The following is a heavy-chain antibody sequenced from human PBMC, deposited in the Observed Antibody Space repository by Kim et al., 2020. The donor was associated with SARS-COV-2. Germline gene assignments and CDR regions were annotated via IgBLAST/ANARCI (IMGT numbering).Heavy chain of an antibody. D-gene: IGHD3-10*01. CDR2: IKSKTDGGTT. CDR1: GFTFSNAW. CDR3: TTCHLAMVRGVHYYGMDV. V-gene: IGHV3-15*01. J-gene: IGHJ6*02. Sequence: GGSLRLSCAASGFTFSNAWMSWVRQAPGKGLEWVGRIKSKTDGGTTDYAAPVKGRFTISRDDSKNTLYLQMNSLKTEDTAVYYCTTCHLAMVRGVHYYGMDVWGQGTTVTVSS.